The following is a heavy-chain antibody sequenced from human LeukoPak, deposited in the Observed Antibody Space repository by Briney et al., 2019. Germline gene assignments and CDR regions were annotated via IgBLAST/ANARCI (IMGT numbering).Heavy chain of an antibody. CDR2: ISYDGSNK. V-gene: IGHV3-30*04. Sequence: PGRSLRLSCAASGFTFSSYAMHWVRQAPGKGLEWVAVISYDGSNKYYADSVKGRFTISRDNSKNTLYLQMNSLRAEDTAVYYCAKGAHFDWLLPFDYWGQGTLVTVSS. D-gene: IGHD3-9*01. J-gene: IGHJ4*02. CDR3: AKGAHFDWLLPFDY. CDR1: GFTFSSYA.